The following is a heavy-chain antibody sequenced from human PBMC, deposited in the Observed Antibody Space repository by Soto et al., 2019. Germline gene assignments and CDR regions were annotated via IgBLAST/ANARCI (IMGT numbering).Heavy chain of an antibody. V-gene: IGHV1-69*13. CDR3: ARVQEPLFLEWWDYYYVMAF. J-gene: IGHJ6*02. CDR2: IIPIFGTA. CDR1: GGTFSSYA. D-gene: IGHD3-3*01. Sequence: SVKVSCKASGGTFSSYAISWVRQAPGQGLEWMGGIIPIFGTANYAQKFQGRVTITADESTSTAYMELSSLRSEDTAVYYCARVQEPLFLEWWDYYYVMAFGAQGTTVPGS.